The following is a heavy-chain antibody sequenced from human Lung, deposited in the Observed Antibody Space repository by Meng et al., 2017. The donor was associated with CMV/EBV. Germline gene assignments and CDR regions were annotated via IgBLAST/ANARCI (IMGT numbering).Heavy chain of an antibody. D-gene: IGHD3-22*01. CDR1: GFTFSSYS. CDR2: ISSSSSYI. J-gene: IGHJ4*02. Sequence: SCAASGFTFSSYSMNWVRQAPGKGLEWVSSISSSSSYISYADSVKGRFIISRDNAKNSLYLQMNSLRAEDTAVYHCAPTYYCDSSGYYPFDYWGQGTXVTGSS. CDR3: APTYYCDSSGYYPFDY. V-gene: IGHV3-21*01.